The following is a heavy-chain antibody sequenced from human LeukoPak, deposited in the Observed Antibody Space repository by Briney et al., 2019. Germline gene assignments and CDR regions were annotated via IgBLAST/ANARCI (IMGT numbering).Heavy chain of an antibody. CDR3: TRSSTLGNYFDY. CDR1: GYTFTSYY. D-gene: IGHD6-13*01. V-gene: IGHV1-46*01. J-gene: IGHJ4*02. Sequence: ASVKVSCKASGYTFTSYYMHWVRQAPGQGLEWMGIINPSGGSTSYAQKFQGRVTLTRDTSTSTVYMELSSLRSEDTAVYYCTRSSTLGNYFDYWGQGTLVTVSS. CDR2: INPSGGST.